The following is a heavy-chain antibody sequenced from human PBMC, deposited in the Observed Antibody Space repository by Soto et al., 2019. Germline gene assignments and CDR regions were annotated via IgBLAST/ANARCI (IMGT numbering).Heavy chain of an antibody. V-gene: IGHV3-21*01. CDR3: AREWVDLARGEGDYYGMDV. J-gene: IGHJ6*02. D-gene: IGHD3-10*01. CDR2: ISSSSSYI. Sequence: GGSLRLSCAASGFTFSSYSMNWVRQAPGKGLEWVSSISSSSSYIYYADSVKGRFTISRDNAKNSLYLQMNSLRAEDTAVYYCAREWVDLARGEGDYYGMDVWGQGTTVTVSS. CDR1: GFTFSSYS.